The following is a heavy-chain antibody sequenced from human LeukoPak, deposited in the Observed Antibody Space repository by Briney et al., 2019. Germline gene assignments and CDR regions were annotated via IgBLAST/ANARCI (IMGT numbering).Heavy chain of an antibody. CDR2: INEDGSYK. Sequence: GGSLRHSCVASDFTFDFYWMSWVRQAPGKGLEWVANINEDGSYKFHADSVKGRLTISRDNAKNSLYLQMNSLRADDTAVYYCARDATRGGDNDYWGQGTLVTVSS. CDR1: DFTFDFYW. J-gene: IGHJ4*02. CDR3: ARDATRGGDNDY. D-gene: IGHD2-21*02. V-gene: IGHV3-7*01.